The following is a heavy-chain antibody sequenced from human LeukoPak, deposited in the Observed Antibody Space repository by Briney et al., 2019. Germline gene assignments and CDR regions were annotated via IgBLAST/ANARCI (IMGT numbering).Heavy chain of an antibody. J-gene: IGHJ6*03. CDR1: GFTLSSYW. D-gene: IGHD6-13*01. CDR2: IKQDGSEK. Sequence: GGSLRLSCAASGFTLSSYWMSWVRQAPGKGLEWVANIKQDGSEKYYVDSVKGRFTISRDNAKNSLYLQMNRLRVEDTAVYYCARGYSSSWHHYYYYMDVWGKGTTVTVSS. CDR3: ARGYSSSWHHYYYYMDV. V-gene: IGHV3-7*01.